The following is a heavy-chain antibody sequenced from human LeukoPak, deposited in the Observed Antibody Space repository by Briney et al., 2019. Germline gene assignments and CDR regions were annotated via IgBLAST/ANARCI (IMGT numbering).Heavy chain of an antibody. D-gene: IGHD5-18*01. CDR2: INPNSGGT. CDR3: ARDDTEKDAFDI. J-gene: IGHJ3*02. Sequence: ASVKVSCKASGYTFTAYYMHWVRQAPGQGLEWMGWINPNSGGTNYAQKFQGRVTMTRDTSISTAYMELSRLRSDDTAVYYCARDDTEKDAFDIWGQGTMVTVSS. V-gene: IGHV1-2*02. CDR1: GYTFTAYY.